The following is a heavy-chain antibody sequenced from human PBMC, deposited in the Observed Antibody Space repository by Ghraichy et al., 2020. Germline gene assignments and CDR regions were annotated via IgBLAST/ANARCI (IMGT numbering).Heavy chain of an antibody. V-gene: IGHV1-18*04. CDR1: GYTFTDYG. CDR2: ISPYSGNT. CDR3: ARDGMTALVTPRPKWFDP. J-gene: IGHJ5*02. D-gene: IGHD4-23*01. Sequence: ASVKVSCKASGYTFTDYGINWVRQAPGQGLEWMGWISPYSGNTNYAQKVQGRVTMTTDTSTTTAYMELRSLRSDDTAVYHCARDGMTALVTPRPKWFDPWGQGTLVTVSS.